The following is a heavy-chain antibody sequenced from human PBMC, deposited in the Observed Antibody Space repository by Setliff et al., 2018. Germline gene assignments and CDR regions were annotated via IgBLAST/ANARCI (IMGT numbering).Heavy chain of an antibody. D-gene: IGHD6-6*01. CDR3: ARGRNVAARLFDS. CDR2: IHYIGAT. J-gene: IGHJ4*02. V-gene: IGHV4-59*11. CDR1: GGSSSSHY. Sequence: KPSETLSLTCTVSGGSSSSHYWSWIRQPPGKGLEWIGYIHYIGATNYNPSLKGRVTISVDTSKNQVSLKMNFVTAADTAVYFCARGRNVAARLFDSWGQGTLVTVSS.